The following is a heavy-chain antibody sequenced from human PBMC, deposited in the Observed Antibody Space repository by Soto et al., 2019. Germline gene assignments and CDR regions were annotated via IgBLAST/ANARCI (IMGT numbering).Heavy chain of an antibody. CDR2: IYYSGST. V-gene: IGHV4-61*08. Sequence: KASETLSLTCTVSGGSISSGGYYWSWIRQHPGKGLEWIGYIYYSGSTNYNPSLKSRVTISVDTSKNQFSLKLSSVTAADTAVYYCAKDSGYNYGYFRWFDPWGQGTLVTVSS. J-gene: IGHJ5*02. CDR3: AKDSGYNYGYFRWFDP. CDR1: GGSISSGGYY. D-gene: IGHD5-18*01.